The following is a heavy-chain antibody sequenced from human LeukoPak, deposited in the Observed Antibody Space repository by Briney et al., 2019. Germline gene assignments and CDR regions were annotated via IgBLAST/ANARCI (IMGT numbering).Heavy chain of an antibody. D-gene: IGHD4-17*01. CDR3: ARDPTLTTGFVY. V-gene: IGHV3-21*01. CDR1: GFTFSSYS. Sequence: GGSLRLSCAASGFTFSSYSMNWVRQAPGKGLEWVSSISSSSSYIYYADSVKGRFTISRDNAKNSLYLQMNSLRAEDTAVYYCARDPTLTTGFVYWGQGTLVTVSS. CDR2: ISSSSSYI. J-gene: IGHJ4*02.